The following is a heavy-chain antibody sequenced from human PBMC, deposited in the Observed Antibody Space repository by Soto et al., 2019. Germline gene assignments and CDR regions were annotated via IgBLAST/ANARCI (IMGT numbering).Heavy chain of an antibody. D-gene: IGHD6-6*01. CDR1: GGTFSSYA. V-gene: IGHV1-69*01. CDR2: IIPIFGTA. Sequence: QVQLVQSGAEVKKPGSSVKVSCKASGGTFSSYAISWVRQAPGQGLEWMGWIIPIFGTANYAQQFQGRVTITADESTSTADMELSSLRSEDTAVYYCARGGFSSSPVGYFDYWGQGTLVTVSS. J-gene: IGHJ4*02. CDR3: ARGGFSSSPVGYFDY.